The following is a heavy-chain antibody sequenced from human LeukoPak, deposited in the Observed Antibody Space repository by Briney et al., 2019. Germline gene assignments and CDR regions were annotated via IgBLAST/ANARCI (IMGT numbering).Heavy chain of an antibody. V-gene: IGHV3-21*01. CDR1: GFTFSSYS. J-gene: IGHJ4*02. CDR2: ISSSSSYI. Sequence: PGGSLRLSCAASGFTFSSYSMNWVRQAPGKGLEWVSSISSSSSYIYYADSVKGRFTISRDNAKNSLYLQMNSLRAEDTAVYYCARDYGHYERWDYWGQGTLVTVSS. CDR3: ARDYGHYERWDY. D-gene: IGHD5-24*01.